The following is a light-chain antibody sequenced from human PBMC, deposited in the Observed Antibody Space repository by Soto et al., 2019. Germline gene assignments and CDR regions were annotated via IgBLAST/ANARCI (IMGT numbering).Light chain of an antibody. CDR2: GAS. J-gene: IGKJ1*01. Sequence: EIVLTQSPGTLSLSPGERATLSCRASQSVDRRFFACYQQRPGQAHRLLIYGASRRATGIPDSVTGSGSGTDFTLTISGLEPEDFALYYCQQYDYSVTFGLGTKVEIK. CDR3: QQYDYSVT. V-gene: IGKV3-20*01. CDR1: QSVDRRF.